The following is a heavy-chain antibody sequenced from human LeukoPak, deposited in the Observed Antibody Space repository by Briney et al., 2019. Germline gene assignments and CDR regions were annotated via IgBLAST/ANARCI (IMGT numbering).Heavy chain of an antibody. V-gene: IGHV3-30*01. Sequence: GGSLRLSCAASGFTFTNYAMHWVRQAPGKGLEWVSIISYEGSEKYYADSVKGRFTISRDNSRNTLYLQMNSLRPEDTAVYYCARGREAGNRRLAGDDYWGQGTLVIVSS. CDR3: ARGREAGNRRLAGDDY. D-gene: IGHD3-10*01. CDR1: GFTFTNYA. CDR2: ISYEGSEK. J-gene: IGHJ4*02.